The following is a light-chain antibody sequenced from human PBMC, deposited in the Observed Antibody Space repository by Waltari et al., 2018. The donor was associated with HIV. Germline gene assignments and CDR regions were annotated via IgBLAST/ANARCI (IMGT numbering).Light chain of an antibody. Sequence: ENVLTQSPGTRALAPGDRANLSCRASRGVSSNYLTCYQQRPGQAPRPRIYAASTRATAIPDRFSGSGSGTDFTLTISRLEPEDFAVYYCQQYGTSPYTFGQGTKVEI. CDR1: RGVSSNY. CDR2: AAS. J-gene: IGKJ2*01. CDR3: QQYGTSPYT. V-gene: IGKV3-20*01.